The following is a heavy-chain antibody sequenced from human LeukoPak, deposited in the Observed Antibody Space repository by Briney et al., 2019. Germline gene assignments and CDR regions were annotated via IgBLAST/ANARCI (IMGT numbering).Heavy chain of an antibody. D-gene: IGHD3-22*01. CDR1: GGTFSSYA. CDR2: IIPIFGTE. V-gene: IGHV1-69*05. J-gene: IGHJ3*02. Sequence: SVKVSCKASGGTFSSYAISWVRQAPGQGLEWMGGIIPIFGTENYAKKFQGRVTITTDESTSTAYMELSSLRSEDTAVYYCTDSSGYYSHDAFDIWGQGTMVTVSS. CDR3: TDSSGYYSHDAFDI.